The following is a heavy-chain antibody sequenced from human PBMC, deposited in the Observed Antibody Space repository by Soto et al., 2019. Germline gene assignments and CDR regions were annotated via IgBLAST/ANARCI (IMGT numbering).Heavy chain of an antibody. CDR2: ISSSSSTT. CDR1: GFTFSSYS. V-gene: IGHV3-48*01. Sequence: GGSLRLSCAASGFTFSSYSMNWVRQAPGKGLEWVSYISSSSSTTYYADSVKGRFTISRDNSKNTLYLQMNSLRAEDTAVYYCAKSHTFGGGPLSSWFYYFDYWGQGTLVTVSS. D-gene: IGHD6-13*01. J-gene: IGHJ4*02. CDR3: AKSHTFGGGPLSSWFYYFDY.